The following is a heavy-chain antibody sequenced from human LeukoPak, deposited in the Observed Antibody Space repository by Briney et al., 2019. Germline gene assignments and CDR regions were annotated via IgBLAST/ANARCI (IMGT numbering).Heavy chain of an antibody. CDR2: IYYSGST. V-gene: IGHV4-59*11. D-gene: IGHD3-3*01. J-gene: IGHJ3*02. CDR1: GGSISSHY. CDR3: ARDRRYYDFWSGFSDAFDI. Sequence: SETLSLTCTVSGGSISSHYWSWIRQPPGKGLEWIGYIYYSGSTNYNPSLKSRVTISVDTSKNQFSLKLSSVTAADTAVYYCARDRRYYDFWSGFSDAFDIWGQGTMVAVSS.